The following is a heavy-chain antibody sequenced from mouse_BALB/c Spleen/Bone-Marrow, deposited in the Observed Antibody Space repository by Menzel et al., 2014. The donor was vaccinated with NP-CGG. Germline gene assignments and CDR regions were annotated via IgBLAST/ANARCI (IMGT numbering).Heavy chain of an antibody. J-gene: IGHJ4*01. CDR3: ARKGLGLAMDY. D-gene: IGHD4-1*01. V-gene: IGHV1-7*01. CDR2: INPNTDYT. CDR1: GYTLSSYW. Sequence: VQLQQSGAELAKPGASVKMSCKASGYTLSSYWMHWVKQRPGQGLEWIGYINPNTDYTEYNQKFKDKATLTADKSSSTAYMQLSSLTSEDSAVYYCARKGLGLAMDYWGQGTSVTVSS.